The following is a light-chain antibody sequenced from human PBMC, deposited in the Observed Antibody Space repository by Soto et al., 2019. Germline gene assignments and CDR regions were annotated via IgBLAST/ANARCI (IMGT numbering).Light chain of an antibody. J-gene: IGKJ4*01. CDR2: DAS. CDR1: QSVSSY. Sequence: EIVLTQSPATLSLSPGERATLSCRASQSVSSYLAWYQQKPGQAPRVLIYDASNRATGIPARFSGSGSWTDFTLTISSLEPEDFAVYYCQQRGDWPPTFGGGTKVEIK. V-gene: IGKV3-11*01. CDR3: QQRGDWPPT.